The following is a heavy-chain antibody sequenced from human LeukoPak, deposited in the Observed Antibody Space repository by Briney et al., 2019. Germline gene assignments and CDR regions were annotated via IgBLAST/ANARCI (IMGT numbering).Heavy chain of an antibody. J-gene: IGHJ4*02. CDR2: IRSKANSYAT. CDR1: GFTFSGSA. V-gene: IGHV3-73*01. D-gene: IGHD2-2*01. CDR3: TRPMNGDIVVVPAAFDY. Sequence: GGSLRLSCAASGFTFSGSAMHWVRQASGKGLEWVGRIRSKANSYATAYAASVKGRFTISRGDSKNTAHLQMNSLKTEDTAVYYCTRPMNGDIVVVPAAFDYWGQGTLVTVSS.